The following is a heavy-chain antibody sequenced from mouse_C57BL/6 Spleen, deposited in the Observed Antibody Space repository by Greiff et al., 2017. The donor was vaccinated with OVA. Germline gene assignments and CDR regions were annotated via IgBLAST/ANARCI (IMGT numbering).Heavy chain of an antibody. Sequence: QVQLQQSGPELVKPGASVKISCKASGYAFSSSWMNWVKQRPGKGLEWIGRIYPGDGDTNYNGKFKGKATLTADKSSSTAYMQLSSLTSEDTAVYSCARAISPVEAPYFDNWGQGTTLTVSS. J-gene: IGHJ2*01. CDR1: GYAFSSSW. D-gene: IGHD1-1*01. V-gene: IGHV1-82*01. CDR3: ARAISPVEAPYFDN. CDR2: IYPGDGDT.